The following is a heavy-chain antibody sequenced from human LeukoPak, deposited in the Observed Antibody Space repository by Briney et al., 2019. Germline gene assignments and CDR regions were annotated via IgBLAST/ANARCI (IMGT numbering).Heavy chain of an antibody. Sequence: GASVKVSCKASGYTFTGYYMHWVRQAPGQGLEWMGWINTNTGNPTYAQGFTGRFVFSLDTSVSTAYLQISSLKAEDTAVYYCARDNPKLISYYYDSSLDYWGQGTLVTVSS. CDR2: INTNTGNP. J-gene: IGHJ4*02. CDR3: ARDNPKLISYYYDSSLDY. CDR1: GYTFTGYY. V-gene: IGHV7-4-1*02. D-gene: IGHD3-22*01.